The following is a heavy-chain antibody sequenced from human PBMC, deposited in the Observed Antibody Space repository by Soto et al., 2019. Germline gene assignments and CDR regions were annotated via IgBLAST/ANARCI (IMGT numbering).Heavy chain of an antibody. CDR3: AREVAEPGYYYYGLDV. J-gene: IGHJ6*02. CDR1: GDSVSSKSAV. V-gene: IGHV6-1*01. Sequence: PSQTLSLTCAISGDSVSSKSAVWNLIRQSPSRGLEWLGRTYYTSRWYYDYATSVKSRITINPDTSKNQFSLQLTSVTPEDTAVYYCAREVAEPGYYYYGLDVWGQGTTVTVSS. CDR2: TYYTSRWYY.